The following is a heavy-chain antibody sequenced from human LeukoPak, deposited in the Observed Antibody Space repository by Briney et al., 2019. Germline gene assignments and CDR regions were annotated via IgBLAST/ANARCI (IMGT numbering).Heavy chain of an antibody. CDR3: ARQYYYGSGSYPVDY. CDR2: IYTSGST. D-gene: IGHD3-10*01. V-gene: IGHV4-61*02. Sequence: PSGTLSLTCTVSGGSISSGSYYWSWIRQPAGKGLEWIGRIYTSGSTNYNPSLKSRVTISVDTSKNQFSLRLSSVTAADTAVYYCARQYYYGSGSYPVDYWGQGTLVTVSS. CDR1: GGSISSGSYY. J-gene: IGHJ4*02.